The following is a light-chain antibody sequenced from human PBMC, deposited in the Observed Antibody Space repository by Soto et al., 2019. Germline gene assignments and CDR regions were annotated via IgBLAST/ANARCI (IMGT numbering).Light chain of an antibody. V-gene: IGKV3-15*01. CDR2: GAS. J-gene: IGKJ4*01. CDR1: QSVSNN. Sequence: EIVLTQSPGTLPLSPGESATLSYRASQSVSNNYLAWYQQKPGQAPRLLISGASTGATGIPARFSGSGSGTEFTLTISSLQSEDCAIYYCQQYHTWPITFGGRTKVDI. CDR3: QQYHTWPIT.